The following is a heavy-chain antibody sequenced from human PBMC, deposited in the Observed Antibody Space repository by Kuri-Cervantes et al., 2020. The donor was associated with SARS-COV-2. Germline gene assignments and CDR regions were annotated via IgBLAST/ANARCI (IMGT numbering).Heavy chain of an antibody. CDR2: IYYSGST. CDR1: GGSISSSSYY. V-gene: IGHV4-39*01. CDR3: ARHKTGETHYYGLGSCFDY. D-gene: IGHD3-10*01. J-gene: IGHJ4*02. Sequence: ESLKISCTVSGGSISSSSYYWGWIRQPPGKGLEWIGSIYYSGSTYYNPSLKSRVTISADTSKNQFSLKLTSVTAADTAIYYCARHKTGETHYYGLGSCFDYWGQGNLVTVSS.